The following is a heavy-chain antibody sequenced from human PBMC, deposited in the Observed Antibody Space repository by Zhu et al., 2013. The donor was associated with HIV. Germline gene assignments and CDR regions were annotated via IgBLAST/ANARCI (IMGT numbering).Heavy chain of an antibody. CDR2: ISAYNGNT. Sequence: QVQLVQSGAEVRKPGASVKVSCRASGYTFTSYGISWVRQAPGQGLEWMGWISAYNGNTNYAQKLQGRVTMTTDTSTSTAYMELRSLRSDDTAVYYCARIRLSYFRPDTFDYWGQGTLVTVSS. CDR3: ARIRLSYFRPDTFDY. V-gene: IGHV1-18*01. J-gene: IGHJ4*02. D-gene: IGHD3-9*01. CDR1: GYTFTSYG.